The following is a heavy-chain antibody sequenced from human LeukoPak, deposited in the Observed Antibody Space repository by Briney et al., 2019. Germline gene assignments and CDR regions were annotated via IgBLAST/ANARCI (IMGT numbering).Heavy chain of an antibody. CDR2: MYQSGST. J-gene: IGHJ6*03. CDR3: ATASNTNYYYYMDV. D-gene: IGHD3-3*01. V-gene: IGHV4-38-2*02. CDR1: AYSISSGYY. Sequence: SETLSLTCTVSAYSISSGYYWAWIRQPPGKGLEWTGSMYQSGSTYYNPSLESRVTISEDTSKKQFSLNLSTVTAADTAVYYCATASNTNYYYYMDVWGKGTTVTVSS.